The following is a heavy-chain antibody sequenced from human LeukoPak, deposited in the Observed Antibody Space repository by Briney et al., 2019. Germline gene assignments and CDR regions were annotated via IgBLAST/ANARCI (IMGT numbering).Heavy chain of an antibody. CDR3: ARGSYYYGSGSYGY. V-gene: IGHV4-34*01. J-gene: IGHJ4*02. CDR1: GGSFSGYY. Sequence: PAATLSLTCAVYGGSFSGYYWSWIRQPPGKGLEWIGEINHSGSTKYHPSLKSRVTISVDTSKNQFSLKLSSVTAADTAVYYCARGSYYYGSGSYGYWGQGTLVTVSS. CDR2: INHSGST. D-gene: IGHD3-10*01.